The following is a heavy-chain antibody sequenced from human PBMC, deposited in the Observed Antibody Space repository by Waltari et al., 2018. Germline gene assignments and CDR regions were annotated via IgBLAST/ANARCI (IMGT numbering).Heavy chain of an antibody. V-gene: IGHV1-2*02. D-gene: IGHD1-1*01. Sequence: QVQLVQSGPEVKQPGASVRVSCKTSGYTFTSSYLHWVRQAPGQGLEWRAWINSNTGDSQSAQTFQGMVTVTKDTSLTTVYLELSGLRSDDTALYYCARETLPGNKIIDYWGQGTLVTVSS. CDR2: INSNTGDS. J-gene: IGHJ4*02. CDR1: GYTFTSSY. CDR3: ARETLPGNKIIDY.